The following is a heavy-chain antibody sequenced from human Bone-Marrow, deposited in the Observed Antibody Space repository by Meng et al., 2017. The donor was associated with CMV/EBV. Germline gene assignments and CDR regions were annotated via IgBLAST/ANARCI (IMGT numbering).Heavy chain of an antibody. V-gene: IGHV1-18*01. J-gene: IGHJ6*02. D-gene: IGHD4-17*01. CDR2: ISAYNDNT. Sequence: ASVKVSCKASGYTFTSYGISWVRQAPGQGLEWMGWISAYNDNTNYAQKLQGRVTMTTDTSTSTAYMELRSLRSDDTAVYYCAREEYEYGDYGMDVWGQGHTVNVSS. CDR3: AREEYEYGDYGMDV. CDR1: GYTFTSYG.